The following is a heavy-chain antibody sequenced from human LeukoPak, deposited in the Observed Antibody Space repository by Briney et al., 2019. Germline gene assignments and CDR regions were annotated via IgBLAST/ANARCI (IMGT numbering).Heavy chain of an antibody. J-gene: IGHJ4*02. CDR3: ARVAGYSYGHTIDY. CDR2: INHSGSA. D-gene: IGHD5-18*01. Sequence: SETLSLTCAVYGGSFSGYYWSWIRQPPGKGLEWIGEINHSGSANYSPSLKSRVTISVDTSKNQFSLKLSSVTAADTAVYYCARVAGYSYGHTIDYWGQGTLVTVSS. V-gene: IGHV4-34*01. CDR1: GGSFSGYY.